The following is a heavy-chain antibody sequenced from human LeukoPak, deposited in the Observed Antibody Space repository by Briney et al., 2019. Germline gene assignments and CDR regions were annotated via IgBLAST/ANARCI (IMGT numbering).Heavy chain of an antibody. CDR3: ARDHTPDDPVSSSLWFGEPKRMGSFDI. Sequence: SSETLSLTCTVSGGSISSYYWSWIRQPPGKGLEWIGYIYYSGSTNYNPSLKSRVTISVDTSKNQFSLKLSSVTAADTAVYYCARDHTPDDPVSSSLWFGEPKRMGSFDIWGQGTMVTVSS. J-gene: IGHJ3*02. D-gene: IGHD3-10*01. CDR1: GGSISSYY. CDR2: IYYSGST. V-gene: IGHV4-59*01.